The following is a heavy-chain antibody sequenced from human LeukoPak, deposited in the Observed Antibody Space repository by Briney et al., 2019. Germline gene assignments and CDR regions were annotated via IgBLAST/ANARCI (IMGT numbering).Heavy chain of an antibody. J-gene: IGHJ4*02. CDR1: GMTFSDQA. D-gene: IGHD1-26*01. Sequence: GASLRLSCAASGMTFSDQAMSWVRQAPGKGLEWVSTISATGLTTHFADSVRGRFTISRDNSKNTVYLQMNALSADDTAMYYCALRVGGSYFPPYFNYWGQGTLVTVSS. V-gene: IGHV3-23*01. CDR2: ISATGLTT. CDR3: ALRVGGSYFPPYFNY.